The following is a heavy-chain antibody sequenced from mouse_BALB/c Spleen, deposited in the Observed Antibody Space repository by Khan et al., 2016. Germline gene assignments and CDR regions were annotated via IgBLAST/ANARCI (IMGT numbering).Heavy chain of an antibody. J-gene: IGHJ4*01. V-gene: IGHV3-2*02. CDR2: ISYSGST. CDR1: GYSITSDYA. D-gene: IGHD2-14*01. CDR3: ANCVRQGGVYY. Sequence: EVQLQESGPGLVKPSQSLSLTCTVTGYSITSDYAWNWLRQFRDNILERMGYISYSGSTSYNPSLKSRIIITRDTSKNQFFLQLNAVTTEDTATYYCANCVRQGGVYYCEQGTSITVSS.